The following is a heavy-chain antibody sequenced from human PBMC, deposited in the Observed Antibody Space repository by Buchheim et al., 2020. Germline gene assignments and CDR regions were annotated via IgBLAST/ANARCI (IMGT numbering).Heavy chain of an antibody. CDR3: ARYPGRRDGYNLGYYYYYGMDV. Sequence: QVQLVQSGAEVKKPGASVKVSCKASGYTFTSYDINWVRQATGQGLEWMGWMNPNSGNTGYAQKFQGRVTMTRNTSISTAYMELSSLRSEDTAVYYCARYPGRRDGYNLGYYYYYGMDVWGQGTT. V-gene: IGHV1-8*01. J-gene: IGHJ6*02. CDR2: MNPNSGNT. CDR1: GYTFTSYD. D-gene: IGHD5-24*01.